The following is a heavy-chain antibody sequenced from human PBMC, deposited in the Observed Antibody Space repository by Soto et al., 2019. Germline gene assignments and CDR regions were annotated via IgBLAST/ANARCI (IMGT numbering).Heavy chain of an antibody. CDR3: AEDPVYDGNPYYFDR. D-gene: IGHD5-12*01. Sequence: GGSLRLSCAASGFIFSNYAMSWVRQAPGKGLEWVSTISSSGGGTYYADSVKGRFTISRDNSKNTLNLHMHGLRAEDTAVYYCAEDPVYDGNPYYFDRWGQGTLVTVSS. CDR2: ISSSGGGT. V-gene: IGHV3-23*01. CDR1: GFIFSNYA. J-gene: IGHJ4*02.